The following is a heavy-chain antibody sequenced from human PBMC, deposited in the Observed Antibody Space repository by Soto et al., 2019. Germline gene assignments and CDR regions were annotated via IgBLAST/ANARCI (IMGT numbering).Heavy chain of an antibody. Sequence: GESLNISCKGSGYSFTSYWICWVRQMPGKGLEWMGIIYPGDSDTRYSPSFQGQVTISADKSISTAYLQCSSLKASDTAMYYCARDFWSGYPNNNWFDPWGQGTLVTVSS. D-gene: IGHD3-3*01. V-gene: IGHV5-51*01. CDR3: ARDFWSGYPNNNWFDP. CDR2: IYPGDSDT. CDR1: GYSFTSYW. J-gene: IGHJ5*02.